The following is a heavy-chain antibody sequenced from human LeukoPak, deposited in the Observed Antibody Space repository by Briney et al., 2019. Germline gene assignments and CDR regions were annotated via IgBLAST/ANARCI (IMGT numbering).Heavy chain of an antibody. CDR3: AKEAGFTYVQSPLGH. V-gene: IGHV4-59*01. J-gene: IGHJ4*02. Sequence: SETLSLTCIVSGGSISSYYWSWIRQPPGKGLEWIGYIYYSGSTNYKPSLKSRVTISVATSKNQFSLRLSSVTAADTAVYFCAKEAGFTYVQSPLGHWGQGTLVTVSS. CDR1: GGSISSYY. D-gene: IGHD5-18*01. CDR2: IYYSGST.